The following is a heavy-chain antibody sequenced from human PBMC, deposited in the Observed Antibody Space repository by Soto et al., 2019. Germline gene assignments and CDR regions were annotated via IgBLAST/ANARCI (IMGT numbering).Heavy chain of an antibody. CDR3: ARFLITVGTAMVDCYYYGMDV. J-gene: IGHJ6*02. CDR1: GGSISSYY. CDR2: IYYSGST. Sequence: SETLSLTCTVSGGSISSYYWSGIRQPPGKGLEWIGYIYYSGSTNYNPSLKSRVTISVDTSKNQFSLKLSSVTAADTAVYYCARFLITVGTAMVDCYYYGMDVWGQGTTVT. V-gene: IGHV4-59*01. D-gene: IGHD5-18*01.